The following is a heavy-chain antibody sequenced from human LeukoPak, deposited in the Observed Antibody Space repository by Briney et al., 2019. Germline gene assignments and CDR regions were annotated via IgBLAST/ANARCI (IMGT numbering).Heavy chain of an antibody. CDR2: IIPIFGTA. J-gene: IGHJ3*02. CDR3: ARGGEMATIIGDAFDI. Sequence: GASVKVSCKASGGTFSSYAISWVRQAPGQGLEWMGGIIPIFGTANYAQKFQGRVTITTDESTSTAYMELSSLRSEDTAVYYSARGGEMATIIGDAFDIWGQGTMVTVSS. CDR1: GGTFSSYA. V-gene: IGHV1-69*05. D-gene: IGHD5-24*01.